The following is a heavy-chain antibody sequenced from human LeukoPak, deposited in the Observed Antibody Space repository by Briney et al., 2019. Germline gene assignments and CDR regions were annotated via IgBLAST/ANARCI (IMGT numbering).Heavy chain of an antibody. J-gene: IGHJ4*02. V-gene: IGHV4-59*12. Sequence: SSETLSLTCTVSGGSLKNYYSSWIRQPPGKGLEWIAYINDNGHSGYNPSLESRVTISVDTSKNHFSLRLRSVTAADTAVYYCAKESADYVRGSFPDYWGQGILVTVSS. CDR1: GGSLKNYY. D-gene: IGHD3-16*01. CDR2: INDNGHS. CDR3: AKESADYVRGSFPDY.